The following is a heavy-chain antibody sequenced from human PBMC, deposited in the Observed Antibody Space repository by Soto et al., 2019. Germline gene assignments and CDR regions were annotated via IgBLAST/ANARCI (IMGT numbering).Heavy chain of an antibody. V-gene: IGHV3-30*18. Sequence: PGGSLRLSCAASGFTFSSYGMHWVRQAPGKGLEWVAVISYDGSNKYYADSVKGRFTISRDNSKNTLYLQMNSLRAEDTAVYYCAKDYHGDTAMGIDYWGQGTLVTVPQ. J-gene: IGHJ4*02. CDR3: AKDYHGDTAMGIDY. CDR2: ISYDGSNK. D-gene: IGHD5-18*01. CDR1: GFTFSSYG.